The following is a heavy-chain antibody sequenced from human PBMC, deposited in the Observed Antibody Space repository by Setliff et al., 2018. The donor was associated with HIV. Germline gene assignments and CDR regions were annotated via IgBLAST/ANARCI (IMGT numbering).Heavy chain of an antibody. Sequence: GASVKVSCKASGYTFTSYGISWVRQAPGQGLEWMGWISAYNGNTNYAQKLQGTVTMTTDTSTSTAYMELRSLRSDDTAVYYCARDQVEFIAAAGTGECAFDIWGQGTMVTVSS. J-gene: IGHJ3*02. D-gene: IGHD6-13*01. CDR1: GYTFTSYG. CDR2: ISAYNGNT. CDR3: ARDQVEFIAAAGTGECAFDI. V-gene: IGHV1-18*01.